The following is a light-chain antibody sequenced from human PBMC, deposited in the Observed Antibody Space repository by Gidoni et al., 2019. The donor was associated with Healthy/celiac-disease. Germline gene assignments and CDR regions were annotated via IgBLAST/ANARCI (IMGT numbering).Light chain of an antibody. J-gene: IGKJ2*01. CDR2: LGS. Sequence: DIVMTQSPLSLPVTPGEPASISCRSSQSLLHSNGYNYLDWYLQKPEQSPQLLIYLGSNRASGVPDRFSGSGSGTDITLKISRVEAEDVGVYYCMQALQTPYTFGQGTKLEIK. V-gene: IGKV2-28*01. CDR3: MQALQTPYT. CDR1: QSLLHSNGYNY.